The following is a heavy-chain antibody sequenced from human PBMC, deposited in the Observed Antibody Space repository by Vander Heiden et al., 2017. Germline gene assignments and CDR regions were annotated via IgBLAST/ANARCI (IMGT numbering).Heavy chain of an antibody. CDR1: GFTFRSYR. CDR3: ARDRYNDFWSGTFDY. D-gene: IGHD3-3*01. CDR2: ISYDGTNK. J-gene: IGHJ4*01. V-gene: IGHV3-30-3*01. Sequence: VQLVESGGGVVQPGRSLRRPGAASGFTFRSYRMPWVRQAPGKGLGWVALISYDGTNKYYADSVKGRFTISRDNSKNTLYLQMNSLRAEDTAVYYCARDRYNDFWSGTFDYWGQGTLVTVSS.